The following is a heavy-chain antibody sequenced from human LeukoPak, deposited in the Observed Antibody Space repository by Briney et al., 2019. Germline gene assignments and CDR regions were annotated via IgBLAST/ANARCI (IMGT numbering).Heavy chain of an antibody. CDR2: IRSTANGYAT. V-gene: IGHV3-73*01. CDR1: GFTFSGSA. J-gene: IGHJ4*02. CDR3: ARAYGSSGYYQLPIDY. D-gene: IGHD3-22*01. Sequence: HSGGSLRLSCAASGFTFSGSALHWVRQASGKGLEWVGRIRSTANGYATAYAASVKGRFTISRDNSKSTLFLQMNSLRVEDTALYYCARAYGSSGYYQLPIDYWGQGTLVTVSP.